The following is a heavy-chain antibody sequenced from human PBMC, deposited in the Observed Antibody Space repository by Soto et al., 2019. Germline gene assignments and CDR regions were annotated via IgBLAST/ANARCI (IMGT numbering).Heavy chain of an antibody. CDR1: GGTFSDYT. CDR3: AAKKYRTSSTNYFYNYGMDI. V-gene: IGHV1-69*01. Sequence: QVQLVQSGAEVKRPGSSVKVSCRASGGTFSDYTFSWVRQAPGQGLEWLGGIIPFLGSSKYAPNFQARGTFSADESTATGFMDLSSLRSGDTAVYYCAAKKYRTSSTNYFYNYGMDIWGQGTTVTVSS. CDR2: IIPFLGSS. J-gene: IGHJ6*02. D-gene: IGHD6-6*01.